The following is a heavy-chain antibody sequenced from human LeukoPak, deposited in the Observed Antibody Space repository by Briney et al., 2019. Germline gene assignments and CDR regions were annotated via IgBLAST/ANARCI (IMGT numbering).Heavy chain of an antibody. CDR1: GASISSDY. Sequence: SETLSLTCTVSGASISSDYWNWIRQPPGKGLEWIGHVYHSGSTNYNPSLKSRVTISVDTSKNQFSLKLSSVTAADTAVYYCARAGNYYYSSGYYSHFDYWGQGTLVTVPS. J-gene: IGHJ4*02. V-gene: IGHV4-59*01. CDR2: VYHSGST. D-gene: IGHD3-22*01. CDR3: ARAGNYYYSSGYYSHFDY.